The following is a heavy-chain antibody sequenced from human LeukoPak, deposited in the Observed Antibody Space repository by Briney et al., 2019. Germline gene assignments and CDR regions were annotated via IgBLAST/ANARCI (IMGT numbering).Heavy chain of an antibody. J-gene: IGHJ4*02. D-gene: IGHD3-10*01. CDR1: GFTFSSYW. CDR2: IKPDGSEK. CDR3: ARASGYGSGRYRNTNLDY. Sequence: GGSLRLSCAASGFTFSSYWMSWVRQAPGKGLEWVANIKPDGSEKHYVDSVKGRFTISRDNAKNSLYLQMNSLRPEDAAVYYCARASGYGSGRYRNTNLDYWGQGTLVTVSS. V-gene: IGHV3-7*01.